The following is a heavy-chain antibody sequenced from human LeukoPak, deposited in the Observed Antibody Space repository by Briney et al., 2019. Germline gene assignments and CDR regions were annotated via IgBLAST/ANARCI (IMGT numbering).Heavy chain of an antibody. CDR2: IIPIFGTA. CDR3: ARSSSPAVAGPFDY. CDR1: GVTFSSYA. J-gene: IGHJ4*02. D-gene: IGHD6-19*01. Sequence: SVKVSCKASGVTFSSYAISWVRQAPGQGLEWMGGIIPIFGTANYAQKFQGRVTITADKSTSTAYMELSSLRSEDTAVYYCARSSSPAVAGPFDYWGQGTLVTVSS. V-gene: IGHV1-69*06.